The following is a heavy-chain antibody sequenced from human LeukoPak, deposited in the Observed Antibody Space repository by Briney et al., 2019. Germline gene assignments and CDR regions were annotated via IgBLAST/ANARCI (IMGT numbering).Heavy chain of an antibody. Sequence: GASVKVSCKVSGYSLTELSIHRVRQAPGKGLEWMGTFDPEDDETISAQKFQGRVTMTEDSSTDTAYMELSSLRSEDTAVYYCTTVSRYNYGSGSYSKWFDPWGQGTLVTVSS. V-gene: IGHV1-24*01. CDR1: GYSLTELS. CDR3: TTVSRYNYGSGSYSKWFDP. D-gene: IGHD3-10*01. CDR2: FDPEDDET. J-gene: IGHJ5*02.